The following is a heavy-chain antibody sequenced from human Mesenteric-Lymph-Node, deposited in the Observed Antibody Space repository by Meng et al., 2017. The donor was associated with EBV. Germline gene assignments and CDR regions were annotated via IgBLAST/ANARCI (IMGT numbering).Heavy chain of an antibody. Sequence: VPLPDSVPGLWKPSETLSLTCTVSGGSISSSCHYWGGIRQPPGKGLEWIGNIHYSGSTYYNPSLKSRLTISVDTSKNQFSLKMSSVTAADTAVYYCARDLRYDILTGYLIGPNFDCWGQGTLVTVSS. V-gene: IGHV4-39*07. D-gene: IGHD3-9*01. CDR2: IHYSGST. J-gene: IGHJ4*02. CDR3: ARDLRYDILTGYLIGPNFDC. CDR1: GGSISSSCHY.